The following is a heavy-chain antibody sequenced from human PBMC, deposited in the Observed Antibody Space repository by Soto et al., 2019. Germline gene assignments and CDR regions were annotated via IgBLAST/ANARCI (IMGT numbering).Heavy chain of an antibody. Sequence: ASVKVSCKASGFTFTSSAVQWVRQARGQRLEWKGWIVVGSGNTNYAQKFQERVTITRDMSTSTAYMELRSLRSEDTAVYNYTASLIPPSYYYGMDVWGQGTTVTVSS. CDR3: TASLIPPSYYYGMDV. J-gene: IGHJ6*02. CDR1: GFTFTSSA. CDR2: IVVGSGNT. V-gene: IGHV1-58*01.